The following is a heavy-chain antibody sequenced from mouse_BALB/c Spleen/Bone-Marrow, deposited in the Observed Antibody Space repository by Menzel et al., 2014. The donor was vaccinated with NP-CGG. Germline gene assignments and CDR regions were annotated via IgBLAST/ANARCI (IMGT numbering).Heavy chain of an antibody. CDR1: GSSLTGYG. V-gene: IGHV2-6-7*01. J-gene: IGHJ2*01. CDR3: ARAFTTVVATPFDY. CDR2: IWGDGST. Sequence: VQLQESGPGLVAPSQSLSITCTVSGSSLTGYGVNWVRQPPGKGLEWLGMIWGDGSTDYNSVLKSRLNISKDNSKSXVFLKMNSLQTDDTARYYCARAFTTVVATPFDYWGQGTTLTVSS. D-gene: IGHD1-1*01.